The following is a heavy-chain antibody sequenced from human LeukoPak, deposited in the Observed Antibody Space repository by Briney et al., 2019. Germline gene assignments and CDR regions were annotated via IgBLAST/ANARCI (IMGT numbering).Heavy chain of an antibody. J-gene: IGHJ4*02. Sequence: VASVKVSCKVSGYTLTELSMHWVRQAPGKGLEWMGGFDPEDGETIYAQKFQGRVTMTEDTSTDTAYTELSSLRSEDTAVYYCATVRYYGSVSYYEGMYYFDYWGQGTLVTVSS. CDR3: ATVRYYGSVSYYEGMYYFDY. V-gene: IGHV1-24*01. D-gene: IGHD3-10*01. CDR1: GYTLTELS. CDR2: FDPEDGET.